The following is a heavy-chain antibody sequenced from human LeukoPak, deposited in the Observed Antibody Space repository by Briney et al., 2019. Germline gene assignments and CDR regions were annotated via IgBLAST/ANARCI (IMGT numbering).Heavy chain of an antibody. CDR2: IWYDGSNK. V-gene: IGHV3-33*01. CDR1: GFTFSDYG. J-gene: IGHJ4*02. Sequence: PGGSLRLSCVVSGFTFSDYGMYWVRQAPGKGLEWVAVIWYDGSNKYYADSVKGRFTISRDNSKNTLYLQMNSLRAEDTAVYYCAREKIAAADHFDYWGQGTLVTVSS. CDR3: AREKIAAADHFDY. D-gene: IGHD6-13*01.